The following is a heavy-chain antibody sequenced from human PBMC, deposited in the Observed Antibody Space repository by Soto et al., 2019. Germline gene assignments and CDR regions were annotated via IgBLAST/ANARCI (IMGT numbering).Heavy chain of an antibody. V-gene: IGHV4-4*07. CDR2: MYTSGST. D-gene: IGHD2-2*01. CDR3: ARDDKGVSAAMLY. CDR1: GDSISSYY. J-gene: IGHJ4*02. Sequence: SETLSLTCTVSGDSISSYYWSWIRQPAGEGLEWIGRMYTSGSTKYNPSLKSRVTMSVDTSKNQFSLKLSSVTAADTAVYYCARDDKGVSAAMLYWGQGTLVTV.